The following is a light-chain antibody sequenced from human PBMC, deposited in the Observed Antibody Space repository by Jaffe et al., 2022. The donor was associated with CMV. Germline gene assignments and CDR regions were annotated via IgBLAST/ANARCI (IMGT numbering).Light chain of an antibody. CDR2: SNN. J-gene: IGLJ3*02. Sequence: QSVLTQPPSASGTPGQRVTISCSGSRSNIGNNYVNWYQQLPGTAPKVLIYSNNQRPSGVPDRFSGSKSGTSASLAISGLRSEDEADYFCAAWDDSLRGWVFGGGTKLTVL. V-gene: IGLV1-47*02. CDR3: AAWDDSLRGWV. CDR1: RSNIGNNY.